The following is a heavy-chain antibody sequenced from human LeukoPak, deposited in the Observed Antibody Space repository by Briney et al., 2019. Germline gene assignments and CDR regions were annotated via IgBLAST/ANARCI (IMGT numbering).Heavy chain of an antibody. Sequence: GGSLRLSCAASGFTFSSYSMNWVRPAPGKGLEWVSSISSSSSYIYYADSVKGRFTISRDNAKNSLYLQMNSLRAEDTAVYYCASSLYSSSWTLGYWGQGTLVTVSS. CDR2: ISSSSSYI. D-gene: IGHD6-13*01. V-gene: IGHV3-21*01. CDR1: GFTFSSYS. J-gene: IGHJ4*02. CDR3: ASSLYSSSWTLGY.